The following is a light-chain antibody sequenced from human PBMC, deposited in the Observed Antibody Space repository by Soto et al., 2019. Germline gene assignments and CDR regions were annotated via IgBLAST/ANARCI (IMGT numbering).Light chain of an antibody. J-gene: IGLJ3*02. Sequence: QSVLTQPASVSESPGQSITISCSGGRSDIGTYNLVSWYQQHPGKAPKLIIFEGNKRPSGVSNRFSGSRSGNTASLTISGLQAEDEAHYYCCSYTDGSSLLFGGGTKLTVL. CDR2: EGN. V-gene: IGLV2-23*01. CDR3: CSYTDGSSLL. CDR1: RSDIGTYNL.